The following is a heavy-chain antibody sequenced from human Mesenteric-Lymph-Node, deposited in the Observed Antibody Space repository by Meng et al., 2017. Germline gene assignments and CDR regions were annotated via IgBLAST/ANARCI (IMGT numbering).Heavy chain of an antibody. D-gene: IGHD2/OR15-2a*01. Sequence: QVDVAECGSDVKEAVFSVKVSGNASRCTVKTYDIVWLRQGAGQVREWMINSIPSITTSNYALICQGRITITADESTITVYMDMISLKSKDTAFYYSAREGPGNSPHFDYWGQGTLVTVSS. CDR1: RCTVKTYD. J-gene: IGHJ4*02. CDR3: AREGPGNSPHFDY. CDR2: SIPSITTS. V-gene: IGHV1-69*18.